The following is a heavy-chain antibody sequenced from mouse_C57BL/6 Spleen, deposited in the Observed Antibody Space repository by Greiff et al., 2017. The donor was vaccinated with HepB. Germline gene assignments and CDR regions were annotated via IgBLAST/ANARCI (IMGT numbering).Heavy chain of an antibody. V-gene: IGHV1-7*01. CDR2: INPSSGYT. Sequence: VQGVESGAELAKPGASVKLSCKASGYTFTSYWMHWVKQRPGQGLEWIGYINPSSGYTKYNQKFKDKATLTADKSSSTAYMQLSSLTYEDSAVYYCAITAQAQDYFDYWGQGTTLTVSS. CDR1: GYTFTSYW. D-gene: IGHD3-2*02. J-gene: IGHJ2*01. CDR3: AITAQAQDYFDY.